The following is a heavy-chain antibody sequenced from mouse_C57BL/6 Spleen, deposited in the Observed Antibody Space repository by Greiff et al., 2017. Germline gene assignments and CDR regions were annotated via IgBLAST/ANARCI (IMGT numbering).Heavy chain of an antibody. J-gene: IGHJ1*03. D-gene: IGHD1-1*01. CDR3: ARPHYGSSPHWYFDV. Sequence: QVQLQQPGAELVMPGASVKLSCKASGYTFTSYWMHWVKQRPGQGLEWIGEIDPSDSYTNYNQKFKGKSTLTVDKSSSTAYMQLSSLTSEDSAVYYGARPHYGSSPHWYFDVWGTGTTVTVSS. CDR2: IDPSDSYT. V-gene: IGHV1-69*01. CDR1: GYTFTSYW.